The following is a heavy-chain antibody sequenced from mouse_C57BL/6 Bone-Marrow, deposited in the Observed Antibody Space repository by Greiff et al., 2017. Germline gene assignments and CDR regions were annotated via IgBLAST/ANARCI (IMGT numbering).Heavy chain of an antibody. CDR1: GYTFTSYW. CDR3: AGAMDY. CDR2: IHPNSGST. Sequence: QVHVKQPGAELVKPGASVKLSCKASGYTFTSYWMHWVKQRPGQGLEWIGMIHPNSGSTNYNEKFKSKATMTVDKSSSTAYMQLSSLTSEYSSVYYCAGAMDYWGQGTSVTVSS. V-gene: IGHV1-64*01. J-gene: IGHJ4*01.